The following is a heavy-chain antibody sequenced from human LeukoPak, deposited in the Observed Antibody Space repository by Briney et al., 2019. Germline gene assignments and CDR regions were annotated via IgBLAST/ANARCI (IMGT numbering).Heavy chain of an antibody. CDR2: ITNGSTYI. Sequence: GGPLRLSCAASGFTFSSYSMNWVRQAPGKGLEWVSSITNGSTYIFHADSVKGRFTISRDNAKNTLYLQMNSLRVEDTAVYYCAISPIVGTTYYFDSWGQGTLVTVSS. V-gene: IGHV3-21*06. CDR3: AISPIVGTTYYFDS. CDR1: GFTFSSYS. D-gene: IGHD1-26*01. J-gene: IGHJ4*02.